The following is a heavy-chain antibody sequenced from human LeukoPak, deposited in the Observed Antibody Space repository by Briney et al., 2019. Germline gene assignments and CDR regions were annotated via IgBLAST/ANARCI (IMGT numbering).Heavy chain of an antibody. Sequence: PGGSLRLSCAASGFTFSYYAMCWVRQAPGKGLEWVSTISGSAGRTYYADSVKGRFTVSRDNSKNTLYLQMNSLRAEDTAVYYCATSYGSGSYYNPYYFDCWGQGTLVTVSS. J-gene: IGHJ4*02. CDR2: ISGSAGRT. D-gene: IGHD3-10*01. CDR1: GFTFSYYA. CDR3: ATSYGSGSYYNPYYFDC. V-gene: IGHV3-23*01.